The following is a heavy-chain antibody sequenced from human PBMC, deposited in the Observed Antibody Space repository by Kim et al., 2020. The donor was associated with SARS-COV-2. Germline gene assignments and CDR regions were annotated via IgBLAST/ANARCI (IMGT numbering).Heavy chain of an antibody. J-gene: IGHJ5*02. D-gene: IGHD6-13*01. CDR1: GFTFSDYY. Sequence: GGSLRLSCAASGFTFSDYYMSWIRQAPGQGLEWVSYISSTTSSTKYADSVKGRFTISRDNAKNSLYLQMNSLRAEDTAVYYCARVSSGGSCWYWFDPWGQGTPVTVSS. V-gene: IGHV3-11*05. CDR2: ISSTTSST. CDR3: ARVSSGGSCWYWFDP.